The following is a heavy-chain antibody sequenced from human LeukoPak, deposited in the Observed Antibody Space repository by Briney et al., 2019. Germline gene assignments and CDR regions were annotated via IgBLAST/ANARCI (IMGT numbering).Heavy chain of an antibody. CDR2: ISGSGAGT. Sequence: GGSLRLSCAASGFTFSTYAMSWVRQAPGKGLEWVSTISGSGAGTYYADSVKGRFTISRDNPKNTLYLQMNSLRAEDTAIYYCAKGTRGSGTSYNDDYWGQGTLVTVSS. CDR1: GFTFSTYA. D-gene: IGHD3-10*01. J-gene: IGHJ4*02. CDR3: AKGTRGSGTSYNDDY. V-gene: IGHV3-23*01.